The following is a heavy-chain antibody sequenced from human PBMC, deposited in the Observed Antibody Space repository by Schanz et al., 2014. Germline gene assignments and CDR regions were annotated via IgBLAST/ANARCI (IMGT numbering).Heavy chain of an antibody. V-gene: IGHV3-30*18. CDR2: VSSDGNND. CDR3: AKGRFGELSAFDI. D-gene: IGHD3-10*01. J-gene: IGHJ3*02. CDR1: GFTFSTHA. Sequence: VQLVESGGGVVQPGRSLRLSCAASGFTFSTHAMHWVRQAPGKGLEWVALVSSDGNNDYYTDSVKGRFTISRDNSKNTVHLQMNSLRAEDTAVYYCAKGRFGELSAFDIWGQGTMXTVSS.